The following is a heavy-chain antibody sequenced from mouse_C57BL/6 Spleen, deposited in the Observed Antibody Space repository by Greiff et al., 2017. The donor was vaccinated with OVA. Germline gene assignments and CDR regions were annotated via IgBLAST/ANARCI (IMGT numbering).Heavy chain of an antibody. V-gene: IGHV6-3*01. Sequence: EVKVEESGGGLVQPGGSMKLSCVASGFTFSNYWMNWVRQSPEKGLEWVAQIRLKSDNYATHYAESVKGRFTISRDDSKRSVYRQMNNVRAEDTGSDYCTGGGTTVVKTYWGQGTTLTVSS. CDR3: TGGGTTVVKTY. D-gene: IGHD1-1*01. CDR2: IRLKSDNYAT. J-gene: IGHJ2*01. CDR1: GFTFSNYW.